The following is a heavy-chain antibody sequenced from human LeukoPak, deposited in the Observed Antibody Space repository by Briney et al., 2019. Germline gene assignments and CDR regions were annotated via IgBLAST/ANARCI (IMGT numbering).Heavy chain of an antibody. CDR3: AKVQEQLVDFDY. V-gene: IGHV3-23*01. J-gene: IGHJ4*02. CDR2: ISGSGGST. D-gene: IGHD6-13*01. CDR1: GFTFSSYG. Sequence: PGGSLRLSCAASGFTFSSYGMSWVRQAPGKGLEWVSAISGSGGSTYYADSVKGRFTISRDNSKNTLYLQMNSLRAEDTAVYYCAKVQEQLVDFDYWGQGTLVTVSS.